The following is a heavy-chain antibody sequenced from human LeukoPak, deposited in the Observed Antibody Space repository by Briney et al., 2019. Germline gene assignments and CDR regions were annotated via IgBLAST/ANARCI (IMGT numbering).Heavy chain of an antibody. CDR1: GFTFSSFW. D-gene: IGHD3-10*01. J-gene: IGHJ4*02. Sequence: PGGPLRLSCAASGFTFSSFWMTWVRQAPGKGLEWVANINQDGSEKHYVDSLKGRFTISRDNAKNSLYLQMNTLRAEDTAVYYCARDRSTSGRQYWGQGTLVTVSS. CDR2: INQDGSEK. CDR3: ARDRSTSGRQY. V-gene: IGHV3-7*01.